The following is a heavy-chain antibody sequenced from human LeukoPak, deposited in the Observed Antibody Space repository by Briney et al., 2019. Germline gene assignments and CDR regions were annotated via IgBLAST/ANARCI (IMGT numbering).Heavy chain of an antibody. D-gene: IGHD5-12*01. V-gene: IGHV1-2*02. CDR3: ARGIYSSSTAFDY. CDR1: GYTFSGYY. J-gene: IGHJ4*02. CDR2: INPNSGGT. Sequence: GASVKVSCKAPGYTFSGYYMHWVRQAPGQGLEWMGWINPNSGGTNYAQKFQGRVTMTRDRTISTVYMELSRLGSDDTAVYYCARGIYSSSTAFDYWGQGTLVTVSS.